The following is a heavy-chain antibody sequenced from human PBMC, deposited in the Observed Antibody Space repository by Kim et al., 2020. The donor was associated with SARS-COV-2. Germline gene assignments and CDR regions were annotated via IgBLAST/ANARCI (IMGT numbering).Heavy chain of an antibody. CDR3: ARNRRDGYKFDP. V-gene: IGHV3-74*01. CDR1: GFTFSSYW. CDR2: INSDGSST. J-gene: IGHJ5*02. Sequence: GGSLRLSCAASGFTFSSYWMHWVRQAPGKGLVWVSRINSDGSSTSYADSVKGRFTISRDNAKNTLYLQMNSLRAEDTAVYYCARNRRDGYKFDPWGQGTLVTVSS. D-gene: IGHD5-12*01.